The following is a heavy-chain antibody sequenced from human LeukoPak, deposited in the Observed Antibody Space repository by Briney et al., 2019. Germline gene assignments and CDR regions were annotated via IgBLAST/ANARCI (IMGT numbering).Heavy chain of an antibody. V-gene: IGHV3-21*04. CDR1: GFTFSSYW. D-gene: IGHD6-19*01. J-gene: IGHJ6*02. CDR3: AKGMVVAGTGYYYYYYGMDV. CDR2: ISSSSSYI. Sequence: PGGSLRLSCAASGFTFSSYWMSWVRQAPGKGLEWVSSISSSSSYIYYADSVKGRFTISRDNAKNSLYLQMNSLRAEDTALYYCAKGMVVAGTGYYYYYYGMDVWGQGTTVTVSS.